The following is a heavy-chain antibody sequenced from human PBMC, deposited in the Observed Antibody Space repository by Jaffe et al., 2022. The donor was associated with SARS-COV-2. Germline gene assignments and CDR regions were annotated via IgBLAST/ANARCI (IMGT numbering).Heavy chain of an antibody. CDR2: ISSSSSYI. Sequence: EVQLVESGGGLVKPGGSLRLSCAASGFTFSSYSMNWVRQAPGKGLEWVSSISSSSSYIYYADSVKGRFTISRDNAKNSLYLQMNSLRAEDTAVYYCARAPYTESVVTYNYGGSHGMDVWGQGTTVTVSS. V-gene: IGHV3-21*01. J-gene: IGHJ6*02. CDR3: ARAPYTESVVTYNYGGSHGMDV. D-gene: IGHD3-22*01. CDR1: GFTFSSYS.